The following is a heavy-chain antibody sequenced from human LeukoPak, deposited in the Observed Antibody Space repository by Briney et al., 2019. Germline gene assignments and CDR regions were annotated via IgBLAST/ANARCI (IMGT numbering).Heavy chain of an antibody. D-gene: IGHD3-3*01. CDR3: ARARDYDFWSGYGAHMDV. V-gene: IGHV4-31*03. CDR2: IYYSGST. J-gene: IGHJ6*03. CDR1: GGSISSGGYY. Sequence: PSQTLSLTCTVSGGSISSGGYYWSWIRQHPGKGLEWIGYIYYSGSTYYNPSLKSRLTISVDTSKNQFSLKLSSVTAADTAVYYCARARDYDFWSGYGAHMDVWGKGTTVTVSS.